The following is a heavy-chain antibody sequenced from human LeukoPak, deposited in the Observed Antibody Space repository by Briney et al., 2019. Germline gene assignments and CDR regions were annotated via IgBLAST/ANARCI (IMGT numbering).Heavy chain of an antibody. CDR3: ARRPVPSYYMDV. CDR2: IYPGDSDT. J-gene: IGHJ6*03. D-gene: IGHD2-2*01. CDR1: GSSFTSYW. V-gene: IGHV5-51*01. Sequence: GAPLKISCKGSGSSFTSYWIGWVRQMPGKGLEWMGIIYPGDSDTRYSPSFQGQVTISADTSISTAYLQWSSLKASDTAMYYCARRPVPSYYMDVWGKGTTVTVSS.